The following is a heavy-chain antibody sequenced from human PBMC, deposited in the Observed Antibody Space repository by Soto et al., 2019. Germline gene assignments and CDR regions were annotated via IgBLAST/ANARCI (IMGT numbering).Heavy chain of an antibody. J-gene: IGHJ4*02. V-gene: IGHV3-33*01. CDR1: GFTFSSYG. D-gene: IGHD6-13*01. CDR2: IWYDGSNK. Sequence: GGSLRLSCAASGFTFSSYGMHWVRQAPGKGLERVAVIWYDGSNKYYADSVKGRFTISRDNSKNTLYLQMNSLRAEDTAVYYCARDPSIAAAGPFDYWGQGTLVTVSS. CDR3: ARDPSIAAAGPFDY.